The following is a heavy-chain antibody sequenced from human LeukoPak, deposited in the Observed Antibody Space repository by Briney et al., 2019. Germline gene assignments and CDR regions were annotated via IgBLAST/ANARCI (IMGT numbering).Heavy chain of an antibody. D-gene: IGHD1-26*01. CDR2: MNPNSGNT. CDR1: GYTFTSYD. V-gene: IGHV1-8*01. CDR3: ARGKGGSYSYNWFDP. J-gene: IGHJ5*02. Sequence: ASVKVSCKSSGYTFTSYDINWVRQATGQGLEWMGWMNPNSGNTGYAQKFQVRVTMTRNTSISTAYMELSSLRSEDTAVYYCARGKGGSYSYNWFDPWGQGTLVTVSS.